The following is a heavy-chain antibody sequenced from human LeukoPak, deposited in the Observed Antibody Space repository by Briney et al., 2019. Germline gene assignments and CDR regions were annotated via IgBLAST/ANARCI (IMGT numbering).Heavy chain of an antibody. D-gene: IGHD1-26*01. J-gene: IGHJ4*02. V-gene: IGHV3-30*02. CDR1: GFTFSSYG. CDR2: IRYDGSNK. Sequence: GGSLRLSCAASGFTFSSYGMHWVRQAPGKGLEWVAFIRYDGSNKYYADSVKGRFTISRDNSKNTLYLQMNSLRAEDTAVYYCARRRYSGSSQHFDYWGQGTLVTVSS. CDR3: ARRRYSGSSQHFDY.